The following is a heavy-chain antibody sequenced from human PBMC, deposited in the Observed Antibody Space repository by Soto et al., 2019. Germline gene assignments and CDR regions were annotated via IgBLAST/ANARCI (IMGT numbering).Heavy chain of an antibody. CDR3: ARLGTTVSSFDY. V-gene: IGHV4-4*02. D-gene: IGHD4-4*01. CDR2: SSHSGST. Sequence: PSETLSLTCAVSGGSISSPTWWSWVRQPPGKGLEWIGESSHSGSTNYNPSLKSRATISLDKSKNQFSLKLSSVTAADTAVYYCARLGTTVSSFDYWGQGTLVTVSS. CDR1: GGSISSPTW. J-gene: IGHJ4*02.